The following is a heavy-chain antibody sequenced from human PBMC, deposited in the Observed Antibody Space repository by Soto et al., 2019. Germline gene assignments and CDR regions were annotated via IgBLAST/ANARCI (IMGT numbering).Heavy chain of an antibody. D-gene: IGHD3-22*01. J-gene: IGHJ3*02. Sequence: GASVKVSCKASGYTFTGYYMHWVRQAPGQGLEWMGWINPNSGGTGYAQKFQGRVTMTRNTSISTAYMELSSLRSEDTAVYYCASYYYDSSGYYSLDAFDIWGQGTMVTVSS. CDR3: ASYYYDSSGYYSLDAFDI. V-gene: IGHV1-2*02. CDR2: INPNSGGT. CDR1: GYTFTGYY.